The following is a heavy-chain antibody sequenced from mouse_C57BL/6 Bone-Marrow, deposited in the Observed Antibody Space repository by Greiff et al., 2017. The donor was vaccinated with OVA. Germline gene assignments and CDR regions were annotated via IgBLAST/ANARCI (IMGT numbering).Heavy chain of an antibody. J-gene: IGHJ2*01. CDR1: GYTFTSYW. CDR3: ARRPLFDY. Sequence: QVQLQQPGAELVMPGASVKLSCKASGYTFTSYWMHWVKQRPGQGLEWIGEIDPSDSYTNYNQKFKGKSTLTVDKSSSTAYMQLSSLTSEDSAVYYCARRPLFDYWGQGTTLTVSS. CDR2: IDPSDSYT. V-gene: IGHV1-69*01.